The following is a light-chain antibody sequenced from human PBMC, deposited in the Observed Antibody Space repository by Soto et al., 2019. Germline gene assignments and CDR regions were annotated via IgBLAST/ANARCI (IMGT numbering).Light chain of an antibody. CDR3: RQDYNLRGT. Sequence: PGERVTLSCRASQSVSSSYLTWYQQKPGQAPRLLIYGASTRATSIPARFSGSGSGTDFTLTISSLQPEDFAVYYCRQDYNLRGTFGQGTKVEIK. CDR1: QSVSSSY. V-gene: IGKV3D-7*01. J-gene: IGKJ1*01. CDR2: GAS.